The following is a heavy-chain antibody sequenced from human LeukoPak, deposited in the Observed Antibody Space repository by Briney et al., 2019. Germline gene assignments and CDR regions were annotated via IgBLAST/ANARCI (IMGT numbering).Heavy chain of an antibody. V-gene: IGHV3-21*01. CDR3: ARGYGDPLDYYYYMDV. CDR2: ISSSSRFI. D-gene: IGHD4-17*01. Sequence: GGSLRLSCAASGISFSNYSMNWVRQAPGKGLEWVSLISSSSRFIYYGDSVKGRFTISRDNAKNSLYLQMNSLRTEDTAVYYCARGYGDPLDYYYYMDVWGNGTTVTVSS. J-gene: IGHJ6*03. CDR1: GISFSNYS.